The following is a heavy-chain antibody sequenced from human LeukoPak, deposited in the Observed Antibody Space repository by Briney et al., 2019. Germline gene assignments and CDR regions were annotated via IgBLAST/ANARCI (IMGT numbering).Heavy chain of an antibody. J-gene: IGHJ4*02. Sequence: GGSLILSCAASGFTFNDYGMHWVRQAPGKGLEWVALIFYDGSNRYYADSVKSRFTISRDNSKNTVYLQMNSLRAEDTAAYYCARGEAYDVWGQGTLVTVSS. D-gene: IGHD3-16*01. CDR2: IFYDGSNR. CDR1: GFTFNDYG. CDR3: ARGEAYDV. V-gene: IGHV3-30*04.